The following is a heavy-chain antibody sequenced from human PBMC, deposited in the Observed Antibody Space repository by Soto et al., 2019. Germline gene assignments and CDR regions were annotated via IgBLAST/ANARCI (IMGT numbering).Heavy chain of an antibody. V-gene: IGHV1-69*01. CDR1: GGTFSSYA. D-gene: IGHD3-22*01. CDR3: AREGASGSHIGY. J-gene: IGHJ4*02. CDR2: IIPIFGTA. Sequence: QVQLVQSGAEVKKPGSSVKVSCKASGGTFSSYAISWVRQAPGQGLEWMGGIIPIFGTAKYAQKFQGRVTITADESTSTAYMELTSLRSEDTAVYYCAREGASGSHIGYWGQGTLVTVSS.